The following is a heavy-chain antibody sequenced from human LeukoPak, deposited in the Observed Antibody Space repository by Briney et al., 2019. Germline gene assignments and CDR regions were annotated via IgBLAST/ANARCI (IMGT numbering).Heavy chain of an antibody. J-gene: IGHJ4*02. V-gene: IGHV3-23*01. CDR3: AKDASYSSSWYNY. Sequence: GGSLRLSCAASGFTFSSYAMSWARQAPGKGLEWVSAISGSDGTTYYADSVKGRFTISRDNSKNTLYLQMNSLRAEDTAVYYCAKDASYSSSWYNYWGQGTLVTVSS. D-gene: IGHD6-13*01. CDR2: ISGSDGTT. CDR1: GFTFSSYA.